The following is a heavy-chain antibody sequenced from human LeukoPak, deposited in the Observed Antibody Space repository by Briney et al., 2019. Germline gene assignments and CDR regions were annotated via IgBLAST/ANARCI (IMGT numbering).Heavy chain of an antibody. CDR3: GTPQSPSRGFYMDV. CDR2: ITGSRGRT. CDR1: GFTLTNYG. J-gene: IGHJ6*03. V-gene: IGHV3-23*01. Sequence: GGSLRLSCAASGFTLTNYGMVWVRQAPGKGLEWVSAITGSRGRTYYADSVKGRFTISRDNSKNILYLQMNSLRGEDTAVYYCGTPQSPSRGFYMDVWGKGTTVTVSS.